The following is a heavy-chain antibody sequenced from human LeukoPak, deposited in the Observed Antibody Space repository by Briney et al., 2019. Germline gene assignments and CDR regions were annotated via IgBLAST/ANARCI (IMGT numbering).Heavy chain of an antibody. D-gene: IGHD2-15*01. V-gene: IGHV3-64*01. Sequence: PGGSLRLSCAASGFTFSSYAMHWVRQAPGKGLEYVSAISSNGGSTYYANSVKGRFTISRDNSKNTLYLQMNSLRAEDTAVYYCARDLCSGGSCYPDYWGQGTLVTVSS. CDR3: ARDLCSGGSCYPDY. J-gene: IGHJ4*02. CDR1: GFTFSSYA. CDR2: ISSNGGST.